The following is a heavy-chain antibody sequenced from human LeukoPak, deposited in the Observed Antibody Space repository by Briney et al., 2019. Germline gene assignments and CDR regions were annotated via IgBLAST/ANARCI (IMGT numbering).Heavy chain of an antibody. Sequence: ASVKVSCKASGYTFTTYNINWVRQGPGQGLEWMGGTSGYNGNTNYAQKLQGRVTMTTDTSTSTAYMELRSLKSDDTAVYYCASLKNYYDSSGYLVTDAFDIWGQGTMVTVSS. V-gene: IGHV1-18*01. D-gene: IGHD3-22*01. CDR1: GYTFTTYN. CDR3: ASLKNYYDSSGYLVTDAFDI. J-gene: IGHJ3*02. CDR2: TSGYNGNT.